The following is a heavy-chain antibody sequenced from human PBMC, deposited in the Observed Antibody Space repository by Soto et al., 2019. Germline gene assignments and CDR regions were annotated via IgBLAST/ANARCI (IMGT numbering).Heavy chain of an antibody. Sequence: XVSLRLSCVVSGFTFSSYEMNWVRQAPGKGLEWVSYISSRGDTIYYADSVKGRVTISRNNAKNSLYLQMNSLRAEDTAVYYCARDSAGYSGSDNFDCWGQGTLVTVSS. V-gene: IGHV3-48*03. CDR2: ISSRGDTI. CDR3: ARDSAGYSGSDNFDC. CDR1: GFTFSSYE. J-gene: IGHJ4*02. D-gene: IGHD5-12*01.